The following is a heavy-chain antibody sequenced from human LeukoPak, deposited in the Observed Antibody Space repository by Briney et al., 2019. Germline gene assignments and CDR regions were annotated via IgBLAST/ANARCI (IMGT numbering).Heavy chain of an antibody. D-gene: IGHD4-23*01. CDR1: GFTFSSYG. V-gene: IGHV3-33*01. CDR2: IWYDGSNK. CDR3: ARDLYGGNLDAFDI. Sequence: LGGSLRLSCAASGFTFSSYGMHWVRQAPGKGLEWVAVIWYDGSNKYYADSVKGRFTISRDNSKNTLYLQMNSLRAEDTAVYYCARDLYGGNLDAFDIWGQGTMVTASS. J-gene: IGHJ3*02.